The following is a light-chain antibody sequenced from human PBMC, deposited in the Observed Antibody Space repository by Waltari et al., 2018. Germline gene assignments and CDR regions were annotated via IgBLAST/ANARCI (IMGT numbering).Light chain of an antibody. CDR1: QSVSNSY. Sequence: EIVLTQSPGTLSLSPGERAILPCRASQSVSNSYLARYQQKPGPTPRLRIYGASSRATGIPDRFSGSGSGTDFTLTISRLEPEDFAVYYCQQYGSSPLLTFGPGTKVEVK. CDR3: QQYGSSPLLT. J-gene: IGKJ3*01. V-gene: IGKV3-20*01. CDR2: GAS.